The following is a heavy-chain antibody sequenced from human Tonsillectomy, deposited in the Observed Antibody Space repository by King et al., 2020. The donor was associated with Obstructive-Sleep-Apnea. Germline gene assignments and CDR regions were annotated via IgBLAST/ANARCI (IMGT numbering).Heavy chain of an antibody. D-gene: IGHD5-12*01. V-gene: IGHV4-59*08. CDR2: MYYSGNA. Sequence: VQLQESGPGLEKPSETLSLTCTVSGGSINNYYWSWIRQPPGKGLEWIGYMYYSGNANYNPSLKSRVTISADTSKIQFSLRLSSMTAADTAVYYCARHRGGEDSGGYGDYFDYWGQGTLVTVSS. CDR3: ARHRGGEDSGGYGDYFDY. CDR1: GGSINNYY. J-gene: IGHJ4*02.